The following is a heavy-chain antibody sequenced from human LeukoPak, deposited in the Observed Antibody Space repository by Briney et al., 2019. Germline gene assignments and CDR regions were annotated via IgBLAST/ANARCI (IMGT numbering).Heavy chain of an antibody. CDR2: INHSGST. CDR3: ARHEVVRGVGGSYYMDV. Sequence: SETLSLTCTVSGGSISSYYWSWIRQPPGKGLEWIGEINHSGSTNYNPSLKSRVTISVDTSKNQFSLKLSSVTAADTAVYYCARHEVVRGVGGSYYMDVWGKGTTVTISS. J-gene: IGHJ6*03. D-gene: IGHD3-10*01. CDR1: GGSISSYY. V-gene: IGHV4-34*01.